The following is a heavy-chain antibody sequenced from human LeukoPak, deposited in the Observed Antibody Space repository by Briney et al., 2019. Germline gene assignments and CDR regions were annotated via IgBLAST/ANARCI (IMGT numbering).Heavy chain of an antibody. V-gene: IGHV3-7*01. J-gene: IGHJ4*02. CDR2: IKQDGSEI. D-gene: IGHD5-18*01. CDR3: ARDLRNGYGYLELGY. CDR1: GFTFSSYW. Sequence: PGGSLRLSCAASGFTFSSYWMSWVRQAPGKGLEWVANIKQDGSEIYYVDSVKGRFTISRDNAKNSLYLQMNSLRAEDTAVYYCARDLRNGYGYLELGYWGQGTLVTVSS.